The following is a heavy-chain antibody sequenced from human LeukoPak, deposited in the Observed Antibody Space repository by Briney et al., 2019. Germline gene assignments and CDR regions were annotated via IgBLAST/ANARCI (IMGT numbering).Heavy chain of an antibody. D-gene: IGHD3-22*01. CDR2: INPNSGGT. CDR1: GYTFTGYY. CDR3: ARGGPDYYDSSGYYPPKDY. J-gene: IGHJ4*02. V-gene: IGHV1-2*03. Sequence: LVASVKVSCKASGYTFTGYYMHWVRQAPGQGPEWMGWINPNSGGTNYAQKFQGRVTMTRDTSISTAYMELSRLRSDDTAVYYCARGGPDYYDSSGYYPPKDYWGQGTLVTVSS.